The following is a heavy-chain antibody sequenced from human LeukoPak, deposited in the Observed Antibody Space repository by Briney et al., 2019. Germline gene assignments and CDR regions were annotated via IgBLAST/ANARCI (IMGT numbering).Heavy chain of an antibody. V-gene: IGHV1-8*01. Sequence: ASVKVSCKASGYTFTSYDINWVRQATGQGLEWMGWMNPNSGSTGYAQKFQGRVTMTRNTSISTAYVELSSLRSEDTAVYYCARVGQLVESDYWGQGTLVTVSS. CDR2: MNPNSGST. CDR3: ARVGQLVESDY. D-gene: IGHD6-6*01. J-gene: IGHJ4*02. CDR1: GYTFTSYD.